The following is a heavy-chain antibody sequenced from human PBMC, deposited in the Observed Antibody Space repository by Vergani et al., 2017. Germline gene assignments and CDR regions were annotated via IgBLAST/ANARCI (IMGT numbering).Heavy chain of an antibody. V-gene: IGHV3-9*01. CDR1: GFTFQVFA. J-gene: IGHJ2*01. CDR2: IDRNSGVK. D-gene: IGHD3-16*01. Sequence: LVEAGGGLVQPGGSLRLSCIASGFTFQVFAFHWVRQASGRGLEWVSGIDRNSGVKNGNSFEGRFSISRDNAKKAVFHQMNNLRHEDTALYFCVKGNDYDADGPFVLWGRGTLVTVSS. CDR3: VKGNDYDADGPFVL.